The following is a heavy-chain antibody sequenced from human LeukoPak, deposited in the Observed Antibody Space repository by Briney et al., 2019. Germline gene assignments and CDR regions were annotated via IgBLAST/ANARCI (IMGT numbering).Heavy chain of an antibody. CDR3: VRRDSSGWRGDHWFDP. D-gene: IGHD6-25*01. V-gene: IGHV4-38-2*02. J-gene: IGHJ5*02. CDR1: GYSISSGYY. CDR2: IYHSGSI. Sequence: PSETLSLTCTVSGYSISSGYYWGWIRQPPGKGLEWIGTIYHSGSIYYNPSLKSRVTISVDTSKNLVSLKVTSMTAADTAVYYCVRRDSSGWRGDHWFDPWGQGTLVTVSS.